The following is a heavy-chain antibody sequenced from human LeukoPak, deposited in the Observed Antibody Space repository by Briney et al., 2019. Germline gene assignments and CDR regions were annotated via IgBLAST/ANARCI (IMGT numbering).Heavy chain of an antibody. CDR2: IYYSGST. CDR3: ARLMKRRVVVVIDAFDI. V-gene: IGHV4-39*01. Sequence: PSETLSLTCTVSGGSISSSSYYWGWIRQPPGKGLEWIGSIYYSGSTYYNPSLKSRVTTSVDTSKNQFSLKLSSVTAADTAVYYCARLMKRRVVVVIDAFDIWGQGAMVTVSS. J-gene: IGHJ3*02. CDR1: GGSISSSSYY. D-gene: IGHD3-22*01.